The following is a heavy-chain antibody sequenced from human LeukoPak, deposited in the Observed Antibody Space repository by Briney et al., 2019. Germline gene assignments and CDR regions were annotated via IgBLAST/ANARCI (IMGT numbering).Heavy chain of an antibody. CDR2: INPTGTRT. CDR3: TTDQLGSLLDC. CDR1: GYTFINHW. J-gene: IGHJ4*02. D-gene: IGHD1-1*01. V-gene: IGHV1-46*01. Sequence: GASVKVSCKASGYTFINHWMHWVRQAPGQGLEWVGLINPTGTRTLYAQKFQGRITLTRDMSTTTDYMELSSLTSEDTAVYYCTTDQLGSLLDCWGQGTLVTVSS.